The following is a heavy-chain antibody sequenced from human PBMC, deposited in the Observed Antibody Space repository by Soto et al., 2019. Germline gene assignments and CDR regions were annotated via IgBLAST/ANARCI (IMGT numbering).Heavy chain of an antibody. CDR3: ARSGYSYGPFDY. Sequence: EVQLVESGGGLIQPGGSLRLSWAASGFTVSSTYMSWVRQAPGEGLEWVSVIYSGGSTYYADSVNGRFTISRDNAMTPLYLQMTSLTAEGTAVYYCARSGYSYGPFDYWGQGTLVTVSS. J-gene: IGHJ4*02. D-gene: IGHD5-18*01. V-gene: IGHV3-53*01. CDR2: IYSGGST. CDR1: GFTVSSTY.